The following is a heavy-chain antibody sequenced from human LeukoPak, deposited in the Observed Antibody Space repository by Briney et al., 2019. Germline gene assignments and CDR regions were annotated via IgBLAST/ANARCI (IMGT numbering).Heavy chain of an antibody. D-gene: IGHD3-22*01. CDR1: GGSFSGYY. CDR3: AGGDYYDSSGYYYASDY. CDR2: INHSGST. V-gene: IGHV4-34*01. Sequence: SETLSLTCAVYGGSFSGYYWSWIRQPPGKGLEWIGEINHSGSTNYNPSLKSRVTISVDTSKNQFSLKLSSVTAADTAVYYCAGGDYYDSSGYYYASDYWGQGTLVTVSS. J-gene: IGHJ4*02.